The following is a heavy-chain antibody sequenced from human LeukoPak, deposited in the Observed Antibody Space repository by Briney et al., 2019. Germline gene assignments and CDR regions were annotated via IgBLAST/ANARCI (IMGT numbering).Heavy chain of an antibody. CDR1: GGTFSSYV. CDR2: IIPIFGTA. CDR3: ARVSVAGTGRGGYHYMDL. V-gene: IGHV1-69*13. Sequence: SLKGSCKASGGTFSSYVISGVREAPGQGREWVGGIIPIFGTANYAHKFQGRDTITADEYTSTAHMELRSARSEDTPVYFCARVSVAGTGRGGYHYMDLWGKGTTVTVSS. J-gene: IGHJ6*03. D-gene: IGHD6-19*01.